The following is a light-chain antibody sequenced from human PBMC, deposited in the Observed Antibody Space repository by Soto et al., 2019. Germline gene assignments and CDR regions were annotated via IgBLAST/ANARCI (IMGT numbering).Light chain of an antibody. CDR2: DAS. CDR1: QSISSW. V-gene: IGKV1-5*01. J-gene: IGKJ1*01. Sequence: DIPMTQSPSTLSASVGDRVTITCRASQSISSWLAWYQQRPGKAPKLLIYDASSLQSWVPSRFSGSGSGTEFTLTICRLQPDDFANYYCQQYNSYSPAFGQGTKVEIK. CDR3: QQYNSYSPA.